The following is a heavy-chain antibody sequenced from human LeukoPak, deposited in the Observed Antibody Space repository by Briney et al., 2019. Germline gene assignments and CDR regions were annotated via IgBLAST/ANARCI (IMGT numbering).Heavy chain of an antibody. V-gene: IGHV3-23*01. CDR1: GFPFSSYD. Sequence: QAGGSLRLSCAASGFPFSSYDMSWVRQAPGKGLEWVSAVNGRGGTTYYTDTVKGPFPISSHNSKNTLYLQMNSLRAQDTAMYYCAKSDYYDSSCHPSSFEYWGQGTLVTVSS. J-gene: IGHJ4*02. D-gene: IGHD3-22*01. CDR3: AKSDYYDSSCHPSSFEY. CDR2: VNGRGGTT.